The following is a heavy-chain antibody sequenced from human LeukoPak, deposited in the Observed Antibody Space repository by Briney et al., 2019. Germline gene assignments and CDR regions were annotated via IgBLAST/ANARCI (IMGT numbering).Heavy chain of an antibody. Sequence: SETLSLTCTVSGGSINSNSYYWGWIRQPPGKGLEWIGSIYYSGSTYYNPSLKSRVTISVDTSKNQFSLKLSSVTAADTAVYYCARDNPDYDYVWGSYRPIDYWGQGTLVTVSS. D-gene: IGHD3-16*02. J-gene: IGHJ4*02. CDR2: IYYSGST. V-gene: IGHV4-39*07. CDR1: GGSINSNSYY. CDR3: ARDNPDYDYVWGSYRPIDY.